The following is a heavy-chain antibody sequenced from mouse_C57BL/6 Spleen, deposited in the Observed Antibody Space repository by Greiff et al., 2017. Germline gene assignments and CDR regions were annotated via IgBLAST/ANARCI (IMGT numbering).Heavy chain of an antibody. CDR2: IHPNSGST. D-gene: IGHD2-4*01. CDR3: ASPIYYDYVAY. Sequence: VQLQQPGAELVKPGASVKLSCKASGYTFTSYWMHWVKQRPGQGLEWIGMIHPNSGSTNYNEKFKSKATLTVDKPSSTAYMQLSSLTSEDSAVYYCASPIYYDYVAYWGQGTLVTVSA. J-gene: IGHJ3*01. CDR1: GYTFTSYW. V-gene: IGHV1-64*01.